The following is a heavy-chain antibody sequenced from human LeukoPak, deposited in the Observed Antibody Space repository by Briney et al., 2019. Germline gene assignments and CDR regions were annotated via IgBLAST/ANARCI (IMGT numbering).Heavy chain of an antibody. J-gene: IGHJ5*02. CDR1: GGSISSYY. CDR2: IYYSGST. V-gene: IGHV4-59*01. Sequence: PSETLSLTCTVSGGSISSYYWSWIRQPPGKGLEWIGYIYYSGSTNYNPSLKSRVTISVDTSKNQFSLKLSSVTAADPAVYYCARDNFVWFGESENWFDPWGQGTLVTVSS. CDR3: ARDNFVWFGESENWFDP. D-gene: IGHD3-10*01.